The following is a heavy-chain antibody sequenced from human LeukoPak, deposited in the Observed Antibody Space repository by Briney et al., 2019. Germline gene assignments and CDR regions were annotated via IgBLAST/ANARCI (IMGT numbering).Heavy chain of an antibody. CDR1: GFTFSSYW. J-gene: IGHJ4*02. CDR3: ARGFVSANKYYFNY. CDR2: IKQDGSEK. D-gene: IGHD4/OR15-4a*01. V-gene: IGHV3-7*04. Sequence: GGSLRLSCAASGFTFSSYWMSWVRQAPGKGLEWVANIKQDGSEKYYVDSVKGRFTISKDNAKNSLYLQMNSLRAEDTAVYYCARGFVSANKYYFNYWGQGTLVTVSS.